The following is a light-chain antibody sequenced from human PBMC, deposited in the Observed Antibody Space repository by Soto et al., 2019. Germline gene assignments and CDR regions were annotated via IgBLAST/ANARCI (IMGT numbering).Light chain of an antibody. CDR2: EVT. Sequence: QSGLTQPPPAAGSPGPSVTISCTGTNSEVGGYNYVSWYQQYPGRAPKLMIYEVTKRPSGVPDRFSGSKSGNTASLTVSGLQAEDEADYYCSSYAASNNFYFVFGGGTKVTVL. V-gene: IGLV2-8*01. J-gene: IGLJ3*02. CDR1: NSEVGGYNY. CDR3: SSYAASNNFYFV.